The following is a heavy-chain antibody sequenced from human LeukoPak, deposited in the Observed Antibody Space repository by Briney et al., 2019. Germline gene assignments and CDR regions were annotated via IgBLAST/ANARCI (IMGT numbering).Heavy chain of an antibody. V-gene: IGHV3-7*03. Sequence: GGSLRLSCTASGFTFSSYWMSWVRQAPGKGLEWVANIKQDGGDKYYVDSVKGRFTISRDNAKNSLYLQMNSLRAEDTAVYYCARETYYYGSGTERDYYYGMDVWGQGTTVTVSS. CDR3: ARETYYYGSGTERDYYYGMDV. CDR1: GFTFSSYW. CDR2: IKQDGGDK. D-gene: IGHD3-10*01. J-gene: IGHJ6*02.